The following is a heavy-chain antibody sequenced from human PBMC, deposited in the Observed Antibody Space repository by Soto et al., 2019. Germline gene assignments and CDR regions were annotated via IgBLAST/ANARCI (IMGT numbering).Heavy chain of an antibody. CDR2: ISATGGGT. Sequence: VGSLRLSCASSGFKFSNYAMSCVRHSPGKGLEWVSLISATGGGTYYADSVKGRFTISRDNSHNTLYLKVHSLTAEDTAVYYCAKDRRAGGNYDFYFDFWGQGAQVTVSS. CDR3: AKDRRAGGNYDFYFDF. CDR1: GFKFSNYA. D-gene: IGHD1-7*01. J-gene: IGHJ4*02. V-gene: IGHV3-23*01.